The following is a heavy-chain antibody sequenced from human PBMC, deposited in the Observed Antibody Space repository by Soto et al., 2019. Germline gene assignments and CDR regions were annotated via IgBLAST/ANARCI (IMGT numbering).Heavy chain of an antibody. CDR2: ISYDGSNK. D-gene: IGHD6-19*01. V-gene: IGHV3-30-3*01. CDR1: GFTFSSYA. CDR3: AKVHIAVAGTGYFQH. J-gene: IGHJ1*01. Sequence: GGSLRLSCAASGFTFSSYAMHWVRQAPGKGLEWVAVISYDGSNKYYADSVKGRFTISRDNSKNTLYLQMNSLRAEDTAVYYCAKVHIAVAGTGYFQHWGQGTRVTVSS.